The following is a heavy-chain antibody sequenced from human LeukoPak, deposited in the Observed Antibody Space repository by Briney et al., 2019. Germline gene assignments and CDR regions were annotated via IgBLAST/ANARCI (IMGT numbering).Heavy chain of an antibody. CDR1: GGSISSSSYY. CDR3: ARGSGRYCSSTSCYGYDP. V-gene: IGHV4-39*01. CDR2: IYYSGST. D-gene: IGHD2-2*01. Sequence: SETLSLTCTVSGGSISSSSYYWGWIRQPPGKGLEWIGSIYYSGSTYYNPSLKSRVTISVDTSKNQFSLKLSSVTAADTAVYYCARGSGRYCSSTSCYGYDPWGQGTLVTVSS. J-gene: IGHJ5*02.